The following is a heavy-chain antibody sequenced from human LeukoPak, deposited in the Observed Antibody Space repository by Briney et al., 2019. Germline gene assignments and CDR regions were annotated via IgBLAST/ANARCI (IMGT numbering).Heavy chain of an antibody. D-gene: IGHD3-10*01. CDR3: AKDPTLYYYGSGDSYYYGMDV. V-gene: IGHV3-23*01. J-gene: IGHJ6*02. Sequence: GGSLRLSCAASGFTFSSYAMSWVRQAPGKGLEWVSAISGSGGSTYYADSVKGRFTISRDNSKSTLYLQMNSLRAEDTAVYYCAKDPTLYYYGSGDSYYYGMDVWGQGTTVTVSS. CDR1: GFTFSSYA. CDR2: ISGSGGST.